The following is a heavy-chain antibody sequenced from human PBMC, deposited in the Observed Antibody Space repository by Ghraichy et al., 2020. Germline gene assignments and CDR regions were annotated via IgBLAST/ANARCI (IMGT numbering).Heavy chain of an antibody. J-gene: IGHJ4*02. CDR2: INHSGST. Sequence: SETLSLTCAVYGGSFSGYYWSWIRQPPGKGLEWIGEINHSGSTNYNPSLKSRVTISVDTSKNQFSLKLSSVTAADTAVYYCARAVGYSGYVGYYFDYWGQGTLVTVS. D-gene: IGHD5-12*01. V-gene: IGHV4-34*01. CDR3: ARAVGYSGYVGYYFDY. CDR1: GGSFSGYY.